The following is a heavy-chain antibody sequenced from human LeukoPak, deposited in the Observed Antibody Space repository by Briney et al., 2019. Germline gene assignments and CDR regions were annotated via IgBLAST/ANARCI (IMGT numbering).Heavy chain of an antibody. Sequence: PGGSLRLSCAASGFTFSSYGMHWVRQAPGKGLEWVAVISYDGSNKYYADSEKGRLTISRDNSKNTLYLQMNSLRAEDTAVYYCASPRAYSSSWFYPFDYWGQGTLVTVSS. J-gene: IGHJ4*02. CDR2: ISYDGSNK. D-gene: IGHD6-13*01. CDR3: ASPRAYSSSWFYPFDY. V-gene: IGHV3-30*03. CDR1: GFTFSSYG.